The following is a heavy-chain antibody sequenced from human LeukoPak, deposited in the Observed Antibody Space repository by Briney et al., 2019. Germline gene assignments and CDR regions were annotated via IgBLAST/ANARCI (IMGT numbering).Heavy chain of an antibody. CDR3: AKGLKYYYDSSPSPGMY. CDR1: GFTFSSYA. Sequence: GGSLRLSCAASGFTFSSYAMTWVRQAPGKGLEWVSAISGSGGSTYYADSVKGRFTISRDNSKNTLYLQMNSLRAEDTAVYYCAKGLKYYYDSSPSPGMYWGQGTLVTVSS. V-gene: IGHV3-23*01. J-gene: IGHJ4*02. CDR2: ISGSGGST. D-gene: IGHD3-22*01.